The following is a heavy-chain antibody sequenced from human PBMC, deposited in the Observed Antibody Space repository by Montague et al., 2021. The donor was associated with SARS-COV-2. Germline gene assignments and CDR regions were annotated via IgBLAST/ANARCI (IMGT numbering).Heavy chain of an antibody. CDR2: IYYNGYT. Sequence: SETLSLTCTVSGDSISTYYWSWIRQPPGKGLEWIGYIYYNGYTNXXPSLKSRVTISVGTSKNQFPLRLSSVTAADTAVYFCARGGATYYYDTSGYVNAFDTWGQGTMVTVSS. J-gene: IGHJ3*02. D-gene: IGHD3-22*01. CDR3: ARGGATYYYDTSGYVNAFDT. CDR1: GDSISTYY. V-gene: IGHV4-59*01.